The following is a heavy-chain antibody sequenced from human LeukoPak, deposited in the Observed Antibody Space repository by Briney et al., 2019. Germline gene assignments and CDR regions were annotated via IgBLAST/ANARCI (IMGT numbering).Heavy chain of an antibody. CDR1: GGSISSYY. V-gene: IGHV4-59*01. Sequence: PSETLSLTCTVSGGSISSYYWSWIRQPPGKGLEWIGYIYYSGSTNYNPSLNSRVTISVDTSKNQFSLKLSSVTAADTAVYYCARMPRVDYDFWSGFGMDVWGQGTTVTVSS. CDR3: ARMPRVDYDFWSGFGMDV. J-gene: IGHJ6*02. D-gene: IGHD3-3*01. CDR2: IYYSGST.